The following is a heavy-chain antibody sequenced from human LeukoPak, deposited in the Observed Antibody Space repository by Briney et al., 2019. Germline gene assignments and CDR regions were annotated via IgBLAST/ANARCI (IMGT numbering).Heavy chain of an antibody. V-gene: IGHV1-18*01. J-gene: IGHJ5*02. D-gene: IGHD2-2*01. CDR1: GYTFTSYG. CDR2: ISAYNGNT. Sequence: GASVKVSCKASGYTFTSYGISWVRQAPGQGLEWMGWISAYNGNTNFAQKFQERVTITRDMSTRTAYMELSSLRSEDTAVYYCALFVVPAATKWFDPWGQGTLVTVSS. CDR3: ALFVVPAATKWFDP.